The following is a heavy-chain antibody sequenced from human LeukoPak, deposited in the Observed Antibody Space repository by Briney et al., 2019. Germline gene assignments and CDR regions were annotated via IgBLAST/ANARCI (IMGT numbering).Heavy chain of an antibody. V-gene: IGHV1-2*02. D-gene: IGHD3-16*01. Sequence: GASVKVSCKASGYTFTGYYLHWARQAPGQGLEWMGWIHPKSGDTHYAQKFLGRVTLTRDASTTIVYMELRWLTSDDTAVYYCSRGSGISFGGIDYWGQGTLVTVSS. CDR2: IHPKSGDT. CDR3: SRGSGISFGGIDY. CDR1: GYTFTGYY. J-gene: IGHJ4*02.